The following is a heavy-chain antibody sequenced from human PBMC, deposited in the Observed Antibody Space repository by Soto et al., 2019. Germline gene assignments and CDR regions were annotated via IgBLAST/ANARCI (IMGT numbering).Heavy chain of an antibody. J-gene: IGHJ4*02. V-gene: IGHV4-39*01. CDR3: ARHGSY. CDR1: GVSMSSSSYY. Sequence: QVQLQESGPGLVKPSGTLSLTCVVSGVSMSSSSYYWGWFRQPPGKGLEWIGTIYYGGSSYSNPSLKSRVTISLDTSKNQFSLTLTSVTAADTAVYYCARHGSYWGQGTLVTVSS. CDR2: IYYGGSS.